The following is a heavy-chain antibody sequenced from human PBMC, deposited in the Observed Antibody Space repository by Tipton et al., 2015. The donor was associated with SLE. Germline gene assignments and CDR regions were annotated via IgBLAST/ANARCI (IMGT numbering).Heavy chain of an antibody. V-gene: IGHV4-59*08. Sequence: TLSLTCNVSGGSIGSSYWGWIRQPPGKGLEWIGHIHYSGNTNYNPSLKNRVTISVDTSRDQFSLNLNSVTAADTAVYYCARSHLEWSHVFDYWGQGTLVTVAS. CDR2: IHYSGNT. D-gene: IGHD3-3*01. CDR1: GGSIGSSY. CDR3: ARSHLEWSHVFDY. J-gene: IGHJ4*02.